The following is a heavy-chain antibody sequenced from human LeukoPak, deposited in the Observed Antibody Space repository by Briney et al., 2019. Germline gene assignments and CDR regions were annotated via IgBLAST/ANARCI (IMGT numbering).Heavy chain of an antibody. J-gene: IGHJ5*02. Sequence: PSENLSLTCAVYGGSFSGYYWSWIRQPPGKGLEWIGEINHSGSTNYNPSLKSRVTISVDTSKNQFSLKLSSVTAADTAVYYCARGGVQWNWFDPWGQGTLVTVSS. D-gene: IGHD6-19*01. CDR3: ARGGVQWNWFDP. CDR1: GGSFSGYY. CDR2: INHSGST. V-gene: IGHV4-34*01.